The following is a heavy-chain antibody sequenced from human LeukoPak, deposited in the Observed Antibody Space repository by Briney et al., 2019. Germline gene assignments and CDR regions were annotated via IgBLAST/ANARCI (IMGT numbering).Heavy chain of an antibody. CDR3: AKDSLDYGSGSYPYYFDY. D-gene: IGHD3-10*01. CDR1: GFTFSSYA. Sequence: QAGKSLRLSCAASGFTFSSYAMHWVRQAPGKGLEWVAVISYDGSNKYYADSVKGRFTISRDNSKNTLYLQMNSLRAEDTAVYYCAKDSLDYGSGSYPYYFDYWGQGTLVTVSS. V-gene: IGHV3-30-3*01. CDR2: ISYDGSNK. J-gene: IGHJ4*02.